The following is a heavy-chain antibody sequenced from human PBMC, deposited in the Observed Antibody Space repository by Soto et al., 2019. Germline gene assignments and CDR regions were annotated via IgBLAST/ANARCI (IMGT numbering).Heavy chain of an antibody. D-gene: IGHD3-10*01. CDR1: GFSFSGSG. J-gene: IGHJ4*02. V-gene: IGHV3-48*01. CDR2: ISSSSSLI. CDR3: ERDKTVQFGQFDY. Sequence: EVQVVESGGALVQPGESLRLSCVTSGFSFSGSGMNWVRQAPGRGLEWLAYISSSSSLIYYADSVKGRFTISRDNARNSLYLQMNGREVEDTGVFYCERDKTVQFGQFDYRGQGTLVTVS.